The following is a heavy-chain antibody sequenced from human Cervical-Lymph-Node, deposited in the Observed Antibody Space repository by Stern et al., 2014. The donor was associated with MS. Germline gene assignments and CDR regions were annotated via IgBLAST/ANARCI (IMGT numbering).Heavy chain of an antibody. CDR3: ARGARGGRFDS. J-gene: IGHJ4*02. D-gene: IGHD3-10*01. CDR2: MTPNSGSP. V-gene: IGHV1-8*01. Sequence: QVQLMQSGAEVKKPGASVKVSCAASGYTFTTYDINWVRQAAGQGLEWMGWMTPNSGSPGYARKFQGRVTMTRDTSISTAYMELSSLRSEDTAVYYCARGARGGRFDSWGQGTLVTVSS. CDR1: GYTFTTYD.